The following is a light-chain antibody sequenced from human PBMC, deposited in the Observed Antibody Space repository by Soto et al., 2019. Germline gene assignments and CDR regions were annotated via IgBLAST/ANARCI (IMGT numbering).Light chain of an antibody. J-gene: IGKJ4*01. V-gene: IGKV3-15*01. CDR1: QTISNA. CDR3: QQNNKWPPVT. Sequence: EVVMTQSPATASVSPGEAVTLSCRASQTISNALAWYQQKPGQAPRLLIYGASTRATGVPARFSGGGSGTEFTLTISSLQSEDFAFYYCQQNNKWPPVTFGGGTKVEIK. CDR2: GAS.